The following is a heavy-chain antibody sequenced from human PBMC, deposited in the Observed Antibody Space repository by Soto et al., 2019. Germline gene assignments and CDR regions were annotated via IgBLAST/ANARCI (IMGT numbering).Heavy chain of an antibody. CDR2: IWYDGSKK. CDR1: GFTVSSYG. Sequence: PGVSLRLSCAASGFTVSSYGMHWVRQAPGEGLEWMAVIWYDGSKKYYRDSVKGRFTISRDNSKNTLYLQMNSLRAEDTAVYYCARSPAGYSYGYGADSWGQGTLVTVSS. D-gene: IGHD5-18*01. V-gene: IGHV3-33*01. J-gene: IGHJ4*02. CDR3: ARSPAGYSYGYGADS.